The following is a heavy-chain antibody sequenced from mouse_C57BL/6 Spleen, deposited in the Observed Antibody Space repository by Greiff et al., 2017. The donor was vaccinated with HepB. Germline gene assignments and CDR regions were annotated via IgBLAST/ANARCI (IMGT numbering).Heavy chain of an antibody. CDR2: IDPETGGT. J-gene: IGHJ1*03. V-gene: IGHV1-15*01. D-gene: IGHD1-1*01. CDR3: TRPPYGSPWYFDV. CDR1: GYTFTDYE. Sequence: LVESGAELVRPGASVTLSCKASGYTFTDYEMHWVKQTPVHGLEWIGAIDPETGGTAYNQKFKGKAILTADKSSSTAYMELRSLTSEDSAVYYCTRPPYGSPWYFDVWGTGTTVTVSS.